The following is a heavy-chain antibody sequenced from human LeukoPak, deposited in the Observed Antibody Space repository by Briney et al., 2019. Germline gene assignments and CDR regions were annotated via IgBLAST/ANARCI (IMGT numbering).Heavy chain of an antibody. CDR3: AKGSSSSYYYYYMDV. CDR2: ISISSSSI. D-gene: IGHD6-6*01. J-gene: IGHJ6*03. V-gene: IGHV3-48*04. Sequence: QPGGSLRLSCVASGFTFSTYSMNWVRQAPGKGLEWVSYISISSSSIYYADSVKGRFTISRDNAKNSLYLQMNSLRAEDMALYYCAKGSSSSYYYYYMDVWGKGTTVTVSS. CDR1: GFTFSTYS.